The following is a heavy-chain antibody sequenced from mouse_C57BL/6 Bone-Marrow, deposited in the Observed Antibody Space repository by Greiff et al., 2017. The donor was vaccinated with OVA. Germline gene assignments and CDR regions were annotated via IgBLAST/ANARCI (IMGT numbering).Heavy chain of an antibody. Sequence: QVQLQQSGAELMKPGASVKLSCKATGYTFTGYWIEWVKQRPGHGLEWIGEILPGSGSTNYNKKFKGKATFTADTSANTAYMQLSSLTTEDSAIYYCASQQLRGAMDYWGQGTSVTVSS. J-gene: IGHJ4*01. CDR1: GYTFTGYW. CDR2: ILPGSGST. V-gene: IGHV1-9*01. CDR3: ASQQLRGAMDY. D-gene: IGHD3-2*02.